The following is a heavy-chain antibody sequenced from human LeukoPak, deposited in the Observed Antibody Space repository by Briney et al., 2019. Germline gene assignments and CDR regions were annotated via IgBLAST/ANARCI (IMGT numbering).Heavy chain of an antibody. CDR1: GYTLTGYY. CDR3: ARGGYVIVRDWFDP. J-gene: IGHJ5*02. D-gene: IGHD3-16*01. Sequence: GASVKVSFKASGYTLTGYYMHWVRQAPGQGLEWMGCINPNSGDTKYAQKFQGRVTMTRDTSMNTAYMELSRLRSDDTAIYYCARGGYVIVRDWFDPWGQGTLVTVSS. V-gene: IGHV1-2*02. CDR2: INPNSGDT.